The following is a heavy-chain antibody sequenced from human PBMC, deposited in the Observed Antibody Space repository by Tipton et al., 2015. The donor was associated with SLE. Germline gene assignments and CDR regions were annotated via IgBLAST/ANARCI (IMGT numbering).Heavy chain of an antibody. CDR2: AYYRSNWYN. CDR1: GDSVSSNSAA. J-gene: IGHJ3*02. V-gene: IGHV6-1*01. CDR3: ARDRGRGAFDI. Sequence: GLVKPSQTLSLTCAISGDSVSSNSAAWNWIWQSPSRGLEWLGRAYYRSNWYNDYAVSVKGRISINPDTSKNQFSLQLNSVTPEDTAVYYCARDRGRGAFDIWGQGTMVTVSS. D-gene: IGHD3-10*01.